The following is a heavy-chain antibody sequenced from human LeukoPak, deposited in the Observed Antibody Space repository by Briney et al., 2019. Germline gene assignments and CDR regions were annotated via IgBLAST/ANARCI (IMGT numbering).Heavy chain of an antibody. Sequence: GGSLRLSCAASGFTFSSYGMHWVRQAPGKGLEWVAFIRYDGSNKYYADSVKGRFTISRDNSKNTLYLQMNSLRAEDTAVYYCAKDFSLGSSGYYSKRLDYWGQGTLVTVSS. CDR3: AKDFSLGSSGYYSKRLDY. CDR1: GFTFSSYG. D-gene: IGHD3-22*01. J-gene: IGHJ4*02. V-gene: IGHV3-30*02. CDR2: IRYDGSNK.